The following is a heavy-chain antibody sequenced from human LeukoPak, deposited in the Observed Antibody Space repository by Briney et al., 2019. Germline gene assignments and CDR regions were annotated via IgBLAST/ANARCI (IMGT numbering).Heavy chain of an antibody. D-gene: IGHD5-12*01. CDR2: ITTSDGST. CDR1: GFTFSSYT. J-gene: IGHJ4*02. CDR3: AKPLVKGGYEPFDY. Sequence: PGGSLRLSCAASGFTFSSYTMSWVCQAPGKGLDWVSTITTSDGSTYYADSVKGRFTISRDNSKNTLYLQMNSLRAEDTAVYYCAKPLVKGGYEPFDYWGQGTLVTVSS. V-gene: IGHV3-23*01.